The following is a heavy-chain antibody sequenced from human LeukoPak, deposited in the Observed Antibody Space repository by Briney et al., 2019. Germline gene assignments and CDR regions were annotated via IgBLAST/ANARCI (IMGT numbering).Heavy chain of an antibody. J-gene: IGHJ4*02. V-gene: IGHV1-18*01. CDR2: ISTYNGNR. D-gene: IGHD3-22*01. Sequence: GASVKVSCKASGYTFSAYGFSWVRQAPGQGLEWMGWISTYNGNRNYAQKFQGRVTMTTDTSTSTAYTELRSLRSDDTAMYYCVRSDNSGYYPRTLDYWGQGTLVTVSS. CDR3: VRSDNSGYYPRTLDY. CDR1: GYTFSAYG.